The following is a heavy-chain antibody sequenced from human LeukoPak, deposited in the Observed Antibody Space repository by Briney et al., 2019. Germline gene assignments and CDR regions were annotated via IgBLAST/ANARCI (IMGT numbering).Heavy chain of an antibody. CDR1: GITFSSYA. CDR3: ASAPYGDYVDY. Sequence: GGSLRLSCAASGITFSSYAMHWVRQAPGKGLEWVAVISYDGSNKYYADSVKGRFTISRDNSKNTLYLQMNSLRAEDTAVYYCASAPYGDYVDYWGQGTLVTVSS. CDR2: ISYDGSNK. J-gene: IGHJ4*02. D-gene: IGHD4-17*01. V-gene: IGHV3-30-3*01.